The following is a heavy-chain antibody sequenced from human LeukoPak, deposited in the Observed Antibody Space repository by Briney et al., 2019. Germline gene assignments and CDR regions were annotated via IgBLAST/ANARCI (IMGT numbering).Heavy chain of an antibody. CDR3: ARVFRRYYDSSGYSAEYFQH. J-gene: IGHJ1*01. D-gene: IGHD3-22*01. CDR2: IYYSGST. V-gene: IGHV4-31*03. Sequence: SETPSLTCTVSGGSISSGGYYWSWIRQHPGKGLEWIGYIYYSGSTYYNPSLRSRVTTSVDTSKNQFSLKLSSVTAADTAVYYCARVFRRYYDSSGYSAEYFQHWGQGTLVTVSS. CDR1: GGSISSGGYY.